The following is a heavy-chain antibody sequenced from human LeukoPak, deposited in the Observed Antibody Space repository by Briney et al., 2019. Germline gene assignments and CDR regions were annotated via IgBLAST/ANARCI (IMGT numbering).Heavy chain of an antibody. CDR3: AKDGGLDRYGYNSLDY. D-gene: IGHD5-24*01. J-gene: IGHJ4*02. V-gene: IGHV3-9*01. CDR1: GFTLDDYA. Sequence: PGGSLRLSCAVSGFTLDDYAMHWVRQSPGKGLEWVAGISWDGGTLGYADSVQGRFTISRDFAKNSLLLQMSSLKFEDSALYYCAKDGGLDRYGYNSLDYWGQGTLVTVSS. CDR2: ISWDGGTL.